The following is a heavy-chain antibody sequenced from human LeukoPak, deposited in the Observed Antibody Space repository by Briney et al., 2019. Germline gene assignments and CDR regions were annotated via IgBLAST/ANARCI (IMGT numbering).Heavy chain of an antibody. V-gene: IGHV3-48*01. J-gene: IGHJ3*02. Sequence: GGSLRLSCAASGFTFNNYNMNWVRQAPGKGLEWVSYISTGSITIYYADSVKGRFTISRDNAKNSLSLHMTSLRAEDTAVYYCARVGAPDAFDIWGQGTMVTVSS. CDR3: ARVGAPDAFDI. CDR2: ISTGSITI. CDR1: GFTFNNYN.